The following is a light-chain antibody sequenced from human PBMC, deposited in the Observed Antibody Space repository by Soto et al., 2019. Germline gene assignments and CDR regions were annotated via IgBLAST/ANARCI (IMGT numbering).Light chain of an antibody. CDR1: GSNIGAPYD. CDR3: QSYDSSLSGYV. Sequence: QSVLTQPPSLSGAPGQRVTISCTGSGSNIGAPYDVHWYQHLPGTAPKLLIYGSTSRPSGVPGRFSGSKSGTSASLAITGLQAEDEADYYCQSYDSSLSGYVFGAGTKATVL. CDR2: GST. V-gene: IGLV1-40*01. J-gene: IGLJ1*01.